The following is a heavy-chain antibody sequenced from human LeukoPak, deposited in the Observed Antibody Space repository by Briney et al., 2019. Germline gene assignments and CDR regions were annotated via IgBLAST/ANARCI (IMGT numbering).Heavy chain of an antibody. D-gene: IGHD2-2*01. Sequence: YWMHWVRHAPGKGLVWVSRINSDGSSTSYADSVKGRFTISRDNAKNTLYLQMNSLRAEDTAVYYCARFYCSSTSCLEDYWGQGTLVTVSS. J-gene: IGHJ4*02. CDR1: YW. CDR2: INSDGSST. V-gene: IGHV3-74*01. CDR3: ARFYCSSTSCLEDY.